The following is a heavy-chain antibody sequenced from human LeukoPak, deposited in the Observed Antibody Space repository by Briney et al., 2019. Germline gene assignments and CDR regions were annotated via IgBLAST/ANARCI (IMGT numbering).Heavy chain of an antibody. J-gene: IGHJ6*02. D-gene: IGHD2-2*01. CDR2: INSDGSST. CDR3: ARDQESKYRLLLDYYYYGMDV. V-gene: IGHV3-74*01. CDR1: GFTFSSYW. Sequence: GGSLRLSCAASGFTFSSYWLHWVRQAPGKGLVWVSRINSDGSSTSYADSVKGRFTISRDNAKNTLYLQMNSLRAEDTAVYYCARDQESKYRLLLDYYYYGMDVWGQGTTVTVSS.